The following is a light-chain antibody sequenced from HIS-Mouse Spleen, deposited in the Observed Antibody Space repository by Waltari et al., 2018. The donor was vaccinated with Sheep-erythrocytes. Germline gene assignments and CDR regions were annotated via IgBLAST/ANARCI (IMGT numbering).Light chain of an antibody. CDR2: DVI. CDR1: SSDVGGYNY. Sequence: QSALTQPRSVSGSPGQSVTISCTGTSSDVGGYNYVSWYQQHPGKAPELRIFDVIKRPSGVHDRFSGSKSGNTASLTISGLQAEDEADYYCCSYAGSYTLVFGGGTKLTVL. V-gene: IGLV2-11*02. CDR3: CSYAGSYTLV. J-gene: IGLJ3*02.